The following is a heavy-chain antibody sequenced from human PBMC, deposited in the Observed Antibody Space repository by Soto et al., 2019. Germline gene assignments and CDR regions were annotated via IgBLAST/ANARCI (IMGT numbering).Heavy chain of an antibody. CDR3: ARDKYSSSPFDY. V-gene: IGHV4-59*01. D-gene: IGHD6-6*01. CDR2: IYYSGST. J-gene: IGHJ4*02. CDR1: GGSISSYY. Sequence: ASETLSLTCTVSGGSISSYYWSWIRQPPGKGLEWIGYIYYSGSTNYNPSLKSRVTISVDTSKNQFSLKLSSVTAADTAVYYCARDKYSSSPFDYWGQGTLVTVSS.